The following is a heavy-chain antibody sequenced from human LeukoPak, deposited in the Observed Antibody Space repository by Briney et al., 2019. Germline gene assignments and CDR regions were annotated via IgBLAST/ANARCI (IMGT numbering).Heavy chain of an antibody. Sequence: GGSLRLSCAASGFTFSSYEMNWVRQAPGKGLEWVSYISSSGSTIYYADSVKGRFTIYRDNAKNSLYLQMNGLRAEDTAVYYCAKVRWDHRELLLALDYWGQGTLVTVSS. J-gene: IGHJ4*02. CDR1: GFTFSSYE. V-gene: IGHV3-48*03. D-gene: IGHD1-26*01. CDR2: ISSSGSTI. CDR3: AKVRWDHRELLLALDY.